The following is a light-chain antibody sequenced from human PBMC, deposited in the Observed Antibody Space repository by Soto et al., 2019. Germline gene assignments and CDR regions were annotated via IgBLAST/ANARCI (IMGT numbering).Light chain of an antibody. CDR1: QDISNY. V-gene: IGKV1-33*01. J-gene: IGKJ3*01. CDR2: DAS. CDR3: QQYDNLPSWT. Sequence: IQMTQSPSSLSASVGDRVTITCQASQDISNYLNWYQQKPGKAPKLLIYDASNLETGVPSRFSGSGSGTDFTFTISSLQPEDIATYYCQQYDNLPSWTFGPGTKVDIK.